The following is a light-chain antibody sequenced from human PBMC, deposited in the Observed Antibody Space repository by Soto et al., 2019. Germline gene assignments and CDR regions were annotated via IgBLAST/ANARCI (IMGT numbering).Light chain of an antibody. J-gene: IGLJ1*01. CDR1: GTDIGGSDY. CDR2: EVS. Sequence: QSALTQPASVSGSPGQSITISCTGTGTDIGGSDYVSWYQQHPGKAPKLIIFEVSHRPSGISSRFSGSKSGTTASLTISTLPTDDDAHDFCGSYTRSQTLEGNVFGAGTKLTVL. CDR3: GSYTRSQTLEGNV. V-gene: IGLV2-14*01.